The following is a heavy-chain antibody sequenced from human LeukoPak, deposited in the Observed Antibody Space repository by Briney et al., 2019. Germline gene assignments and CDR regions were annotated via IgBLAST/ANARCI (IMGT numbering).Heavy chain of an antibody. CDR2: IYHSGST. CDR3: ARPRRYYNNMDV. V-gene: IGHV4-38-2*02. CDR1: GYSISSGYY. Sequence: SETLSLTCTVSGYSISSGYYWGWIRQPPGKGLEWIGSIYHSGSTYYNPSLKSRVTISVDTSKNQFSLKLSSVTAADTAVYYCARPRRYYNNMDVWGQGTTVTVSS. J-gene: IGHJ6*02.